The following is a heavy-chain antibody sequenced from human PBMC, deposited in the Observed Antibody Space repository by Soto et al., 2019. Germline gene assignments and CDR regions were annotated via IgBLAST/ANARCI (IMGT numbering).Heavy chain of an antibody. J-gene: IGHJ4*02. CDR1: GYTFSTDY. D-gene: IGHD4-4*01. CDR3: ARYDYNGYYFDY. CDR2: INPSGGST. V-gene: IGHV1-46*01. Sequence: QVQLVQSGAEVKKPGASVKVSCKASGYTFSTDYMHWVRQAPGQVYEWMGIINPSGGSTTYAQKFQGRVTMTRDTSTTTVYMELSSLKSEDTAVYYCARYDYNGYYFDYWGQGTLVTVSS.